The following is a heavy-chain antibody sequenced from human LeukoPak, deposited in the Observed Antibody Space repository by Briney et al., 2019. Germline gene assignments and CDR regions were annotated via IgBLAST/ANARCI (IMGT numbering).Heavy chain of an antibody. D-gene: IGHD1-1*01. J-gene: IGHJ4*02. V-gene: IGHV3-7*01. CDR1: EFIFDRSW. Sequence: GGSLRLSCAASEFIFDRSWVNWVRQAPGRGLEWVANMDPSGSQKRYVDSVKGRFTISKDNPGTSLYLDMYGLRAEDTAKYYCAIWTSGNYWGQGTLVTVSS. CDR3: AIWTSGNY. CDR2: MDPSGSQK.